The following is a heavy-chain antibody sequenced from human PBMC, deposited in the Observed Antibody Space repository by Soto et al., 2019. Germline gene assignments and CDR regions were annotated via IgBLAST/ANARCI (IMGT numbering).Heavy chain of an antibody. J-gene: IGHJ5*02. D-gene: IGHD3-22*01. CDR1: GFTLNSFF. Sequence: EVQLVESGGGSVQPGGSLRLSCAASGFTLNSFFMHWVRQAPGKGLMWVSRISNDGSSTTYADSVKGRFTISRDNARNTLYLQLNSLRADDTAVYFCVRDQDSRGYSVFNLWGQGAQVTVSS. CDR3: VRDQDSRGYSVFNL. CDR2: ISNDGSST. V-gene: IGHV3-74*01.